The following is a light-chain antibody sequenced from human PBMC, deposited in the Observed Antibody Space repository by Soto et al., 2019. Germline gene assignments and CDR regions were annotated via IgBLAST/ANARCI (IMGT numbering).Light chain of an antibody. CDR3: QQYGSSLGVT. J-gene: IGKJ4*01. V-gene: IGKV3-20*01. CDR2: GAS. CDR1: QSVTSSS. Sequence: EIVLTQFPDTLSLSPGERATLSCRASQSVTSSSLAWYQHKRGQAPRLLIHGASSRATGIPDRFSGSGSGTDFTLTISRLEPEDFAVYYCQQYGSSLGVTFGGGTKVDI.